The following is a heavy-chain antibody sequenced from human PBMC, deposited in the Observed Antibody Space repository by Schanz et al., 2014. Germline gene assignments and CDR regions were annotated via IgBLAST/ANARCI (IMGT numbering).Heavy chain of an antibody. CDR3: ARDRDQWDGNYLDY. D-gene: IGHD1-26*01. J-gene: IGHJ4*02. V-gene: IGHV1-69*08. Sequence: QVQLVQSGAEVKKPGSSVKVSCKASGGTFSSYTISWVRQAPGQGPEWMGRIIPILGIGNDAQKFQGRVTITADKSTSTVYMELRSLTSDDSAVYYCARDRDQWDGNYLDYWGQGTLVTVSS. CDR1: GGTFSSYT. CDR2: IIPILGIG.